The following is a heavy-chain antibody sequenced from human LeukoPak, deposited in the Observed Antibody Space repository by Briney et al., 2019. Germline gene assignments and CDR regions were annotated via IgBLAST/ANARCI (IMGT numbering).Heavy chain of an antibody. CDR2: IYYSGST. CDR1: GGSISGYS. CDR3: ARHGSGSVAAPSY. V-gene: IGHV4-59*08. D-gene: IGHD3-10*01. Sequence: SETLSLTCTVSGGSISGYSWSWIRQPPGKGLEWIGYIYYSGSTNCNPSLKSRVTISVDTSKDQFSLKLNSVTAADTAVYYCARHGSGSVAAPSYWGQGALVTVSS. J-gene: IGHJ4*02.